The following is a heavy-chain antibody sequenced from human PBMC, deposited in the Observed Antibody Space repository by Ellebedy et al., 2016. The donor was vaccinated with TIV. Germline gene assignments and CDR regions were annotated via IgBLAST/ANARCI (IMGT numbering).Heavy chain of an antibody. J-gene: IGHJ4*02. V-gene: IGHV3-66*01. CDR2: IYSGGST. CDR3: ARDPIAATGRGGY. D-gene: IGHD6-13*01. CDR1: GFTVSSNY. Sequence: GESLKISCAASGFTVSSNYMSWVRQAPGKGLEWVSVIYSGGSTYYADSVKGRFTISRDNSKNTLYLQMNSLRAEDTAVYYCARDPIAATGRGGYWGQGTLVTVSS.